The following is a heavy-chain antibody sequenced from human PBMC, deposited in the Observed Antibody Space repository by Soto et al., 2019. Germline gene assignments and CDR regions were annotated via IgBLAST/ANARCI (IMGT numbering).Heavy chain of an antibody. CDR1: GFTFSSYS. J-gene: IGHJ3*02. CDR2: ISNDGSNK. Sequence: GGSLRLSCAASGFTFSSYSMNWVRQAPGKGLEWVAFISNDGSNKYYADSVKGRFTISRDNSKNTLYLQMNSLRAEDTAVYYCARTRQHSSWYFDAFDIWGQGTMVTVSS. D-gene: IGHD6-13*01. CDR3: ARTRQHSSWYFDAFDI. V-gene: IGHV3-30*03.